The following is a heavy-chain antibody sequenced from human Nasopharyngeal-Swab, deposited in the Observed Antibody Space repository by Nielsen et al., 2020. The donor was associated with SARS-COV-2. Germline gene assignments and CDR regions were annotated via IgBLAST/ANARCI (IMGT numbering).Heavy chain of an antibody. CDR3: ARGLGGYDSFDY. D-gene: IGHD5-12*01. J-gene: IGHJ4*02. Sequence: GSLRPSCAVYGGSFSGYYWSWIRQPPGEGLEWIGEINHSGSTNYNPSLKSRVTISVDTSKNQFSLKLSSVTAADTAVYYCARGLGGYDSFDYWGQGTLVTVSS. CDR1: GGSFSGYY. CDR2: INHSGST. V-gene: IGHV4-34*01.